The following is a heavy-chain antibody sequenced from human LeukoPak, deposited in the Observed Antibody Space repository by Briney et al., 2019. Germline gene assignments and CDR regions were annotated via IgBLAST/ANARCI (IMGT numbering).Heavy chain of an antibody. Sequence: GASVKVSCKASGGTFSSYAIRWVRQAPGQGLEWMGRIIPILGIANYAQKFQGRVTITADKSTSTAYMELSSLRSEDTAVYYCARAVTYYYDSSGYYFEGYFDYWGQGTLVTVSS. CDR3: ARAVTYYYDSSGYYFEGYFDY. CDR2: IIPILGIA. CDR1: GGTFSSYA. V-gene: IGHV1-69*04. J-gene: IGHJ4*02. D-gene: IGHD3-22*01.